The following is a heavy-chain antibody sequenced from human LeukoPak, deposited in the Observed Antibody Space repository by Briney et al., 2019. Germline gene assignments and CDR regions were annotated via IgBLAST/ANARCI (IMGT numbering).Heavy chain of an antibody. CDR1: GFTFSSYE. D-gene: IGHD5-18*01. CDR2: ISSSGSTI. CDR3: ARARYSDGFGWFDY. J-gene: IGHJ4*02. Sequence: GGSLRLSCAASGFTFSSYEMNWVRQAPGKGLEWVSYISSSGSTIYYADSVKGRFTISRDNAKNSLYLQMNSLRAEDTAVYYCARARYSDGFGWFDYWGQGALVTISS. V-gene: IGHV3-48*03.